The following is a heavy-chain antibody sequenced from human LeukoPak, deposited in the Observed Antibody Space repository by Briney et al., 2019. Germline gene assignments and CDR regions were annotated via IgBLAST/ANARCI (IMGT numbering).Heavy chain of an antibody. J-gene: IGHJ4*02. V-gene: IGHV1-8*01. CDR2: MNPNSGNT. Sequence: ASVKVSCKASGYTFTSYDINWVRQAPGQGLEWMGWMNPNSGNTGYAQKFQGRVTMTRNTSISTAYMELSRLRSDDTAVYYCARGSSMATATYWGQGTLVTVSS. D-gene: IGHD5-18*01. CDR1: GYTFTSYD. CDR3: ARGSSMATATY.